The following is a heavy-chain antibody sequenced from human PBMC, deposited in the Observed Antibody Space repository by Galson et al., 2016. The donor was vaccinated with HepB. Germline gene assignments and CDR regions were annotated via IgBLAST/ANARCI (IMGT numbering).Heavy chain of an antibody. CDR2: IYYSGST. Sequence: SETLSLTCTVSGGSISRTSYYWGWILQPPGKGLEWIGSIYYSGSTYYNPSLKSRVTISVDTSKNQFSLKLSSVTAADTAVYYCARQQGWGNFFSWFDPWGQGTLVTVA. J-gene: IGHJ5*02. CDR1: GGSISRTSYY. V-gene: IGHV4-39*01. CDR3: ARQQGWGNFFSWFDP. D-gene: IGHD3-16*01.